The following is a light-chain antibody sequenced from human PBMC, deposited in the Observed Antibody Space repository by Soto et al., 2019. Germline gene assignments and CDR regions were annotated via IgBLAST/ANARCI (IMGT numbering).Light chain of an antibody. CDR1: QSISTY. CDR2: GAS. V-gene: IGKV1-39*01. J-gene: IGKJ2*01. Sequence: IQMTQSPSSLSASICDRVTITCRPSQSISTYLHWYQQKPCEAPKLLISGASTLQSVVPSMFSGSGSGTKFTLTITTLHREDFATYYCQQGYSTLYTFGQGTKLEIK. CDR3: QQGYSTLYT.